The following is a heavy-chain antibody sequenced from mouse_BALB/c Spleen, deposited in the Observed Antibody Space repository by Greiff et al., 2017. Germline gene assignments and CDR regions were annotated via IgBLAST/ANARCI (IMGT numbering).Heavy chain of an antibody. D-gene: IGHD1-1*01. V-gene: IGHV7-3*02. CDR1: GFTFTDYY. CDR3: ARGVVATYWYFDV. CDR2: IRNKANGYTT. Sequence: DVQLVESGGGLVQPGGSLRLSCATSGFTFTDYYMSWVRQPPGKALEWLGFIRNKANGYTTEYSASVKGRFTISRDNSQSILYLQMNTLRAEDSATYYCARGVVATYWYFDVWGAGTTVTVSS. J-gene: IGHJ1*01.